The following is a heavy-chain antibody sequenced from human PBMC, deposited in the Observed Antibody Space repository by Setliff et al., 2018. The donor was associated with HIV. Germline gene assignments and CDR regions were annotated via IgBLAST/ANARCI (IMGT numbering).Heavy chain of an antibody. CDR2: TYYTGSA. V-gene: IGHV4-39*01. CDR3: ASGYQYDSSGYYYVTPIDY. D-gene: IGHD3-22*01. J-gene: IGHJ4*02. Sequence: SETLSLTCTVSGGSIRSSSYYWGCIRQPPGKGLEWIGSTYYTGSANYNPSLKSRVTMSVDTSKNQFSLKLSSVTAADTAVYYCASGYQYDSSGYYYVTPIDYWGQGTLVTVSS. CDR1: GGSIRSSSYY.